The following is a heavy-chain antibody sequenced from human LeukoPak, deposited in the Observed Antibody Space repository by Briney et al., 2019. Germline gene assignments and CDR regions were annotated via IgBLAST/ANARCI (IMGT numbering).Heavy chain of an antibody. J-gene: IGHJ4*02. V-gene: IGHV1-46*01. Sequence: ASVKVSCKASGYTFTSYYIHWVRQPPGQGLEWMGIINPSSGSISYAQKFQGRVTMTRDTSTSTVYMELSSLRSEDTAVYYCARVRGEKGSEFDYWGQGTLVTVSS. D-gene: IGHD3-10*01. CDR3: ARVRGEKGSEFDY. CDR2: INPSSGSI. CDR1: GYTFTSYY.